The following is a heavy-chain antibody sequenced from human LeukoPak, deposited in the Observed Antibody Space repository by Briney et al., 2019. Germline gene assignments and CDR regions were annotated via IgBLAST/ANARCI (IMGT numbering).Heavy chain of an antibody. CDR3: AKVWDYSGYDYGTLDY. V-gene: IGHV3-23*01. J-gene: IGHJ4*02. CDR2: ISGSVIGT. CDR1: GFTFSSYA. D-gene: IGHD5-12*01. Sequence: GGSLRLSCAASGFTFSSYAMSWFRQAPGKGLEWVSAISGSVIGTYYADSVKGRFTISRDNSKSTLYLQMNSLRAEDTAVYYCAKVWDYSGYDYGTLDYWGQGTLVTVSS.